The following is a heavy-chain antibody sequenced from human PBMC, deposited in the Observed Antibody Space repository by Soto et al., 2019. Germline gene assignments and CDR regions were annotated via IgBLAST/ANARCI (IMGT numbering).Heavy chain of an antibody. CDR1: GFTFSNYW. D-gene: IGHD1-7*01. V-gene: IGHV3-74*01. CDR3: ARGARNYDSFDC. CDR2: INGDGSST. Sequence: EVQLVESGGGLVQPGGSLRLSCVASGFTFSNYWIHWVRQAPGKGLVWVSRINGDGSSTNYADSVKGQFTISRDNAKNTVYLQMNSLRVEDTAVYYCARGARNYDSFDCWGQGTLVTVSS. J-gene: IGHJ4*02.